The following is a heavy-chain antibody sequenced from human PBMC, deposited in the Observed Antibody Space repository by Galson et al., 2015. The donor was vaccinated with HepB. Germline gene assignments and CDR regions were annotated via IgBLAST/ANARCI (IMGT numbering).Heavy chain of an antibody. CDR1: GGSISSYY. V-gene: IGHV4-59*01. CDR2: IYYSGST. CDR3: ARGSETGGYSYGSHAFDI. Sequence: SETLSLTCTVSGGSISSYYWSWIRQPPGKGLEWIGYIYYSGSTNYNPSLKSRVTISVDTSKNQFSLKLSSVTAADTAVYYCARGSETGGYSYGSHAFDIWGQGTMVTVSS. D-gene: IGHD5-18*01. J-gene: IGHJ3*02.